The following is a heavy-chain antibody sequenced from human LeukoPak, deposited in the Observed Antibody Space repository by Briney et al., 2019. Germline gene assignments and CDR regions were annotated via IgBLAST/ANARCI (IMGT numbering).Heavy chain of an antibody. CDR3: ARDFLRYFDWLPSPLDY. D-gene: IGHD3-9*01. CDR1: GFTFSSYG. CDR2: IWYDGSNK. J-gene: IGHJ4*02. Sequence: GGSLRLSCATSGFTFSSYGMHWVRQAPGKGLEWVAVIWYDGSNKYYADSVKGRFTISRDNSKNTLYLQMNSLRAEDTAVYYCARDFLRYFDWLPSPLDYWGQGTLVTVSS. V-gene: IGHV3-33*01.